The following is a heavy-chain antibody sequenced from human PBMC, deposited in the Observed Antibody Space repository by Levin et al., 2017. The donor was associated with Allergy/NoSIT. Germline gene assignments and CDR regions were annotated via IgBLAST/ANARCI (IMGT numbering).Heavy chain of an antibody. CDR3: ARDATVTTYYFDY. Sequence: PGGSLRLSCAASGFNFGSYWMSWVRRAPGKGLEWVANIKEAGSERHYVDSVKGRFIISRDNAKNLLYLQMSSLRAEDTAIYYCARDATVTTYYFDYWGQGTLVAVSS. J-gene: IGHJ4*02. D-gene: IGHD4-11*01. CDR1: GFNFGSYW. CDR2: IKEAGSER. V-gene: IGHV3-7*04.